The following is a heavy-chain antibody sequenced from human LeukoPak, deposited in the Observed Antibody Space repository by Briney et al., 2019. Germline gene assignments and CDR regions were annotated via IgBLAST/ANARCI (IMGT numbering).Heavy chain of an antibody. J-gene: IGHJ4*02. V-gene: IGHV3-9*03. CDR3: AKGRGRGVINNFDY. CDR1: GFTLDDYA. D-gene: IGHD3-10*01. Sequence: GGSLRLSCAASGFTLDDYAMHWVRQAPGKGLEWVSGISWNSGSIGYADSVKGRFTISRDNTKNSLYLQMNSLRAEDMALYYCAKGRGRGVINNFDYWGQGTLVTVSS. CDR2: ISWNSGSI.